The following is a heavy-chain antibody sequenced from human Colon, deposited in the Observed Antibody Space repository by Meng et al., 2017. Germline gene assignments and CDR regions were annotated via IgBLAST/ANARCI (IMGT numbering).Heavy chain of an antibody. CDR3: LRGQRRDY. J-gene: IGHJ4*02. V-gene: IGHV3-49*04. CDR2: IRSKAYGGTI. Sequence: GESLKIPCTASGFTFGDYAMSWARQVPGKGLEWVSCIRSKAYGGTIEYAASVKGRFTISRDDSKSIAYLQMNSLKTEDTAVYYCLRGQRRDYWGQGTLVTVSS. D-gene: IGHD5-24*01. CDR1: GFTFGDYA.